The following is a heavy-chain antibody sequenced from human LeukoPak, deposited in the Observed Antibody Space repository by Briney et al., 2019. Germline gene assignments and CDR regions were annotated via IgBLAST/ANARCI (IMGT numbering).Heavy chain of an antibody. J-gene: IGHJ6*02. D-gene: IGHD1-26*01. CDR3: ARERMGGGMDV. Sequence: PGRSLRLSCAASGFTFSRYGMHWVRQAPGKGLEWVAVIWSDGSNTDYADSVKGRFTISRDNSKNTLYLQMNSLRAEDTAVYYCARERMGGGMDVWGHGTTVTVSS. CDR1: GFTFSRYG. CDR2: IWSDGSNT. V-gene: IGHV3-33*01.